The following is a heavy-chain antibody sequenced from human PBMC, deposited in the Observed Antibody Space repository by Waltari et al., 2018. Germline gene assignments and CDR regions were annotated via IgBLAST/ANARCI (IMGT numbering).Heavy chain of an antibody. CDR2: IYYTGST. D-gene: IGHD2-15*01. V-gene: IGHV4-39*01. J-gene: IGHJ4*02. CDR3: ARQLYCSGGSCFFYFDY. CDR1: GGSISCSSNY. Sequence: QLQLQESGPGLVKPSETLSLTCPVSGGSISCSSNYWGWIRQPPGKGLAGIGSIYYTGSTYYNPSLKSRVTISVDTSKNQFSLKLGSVTAADTAVYYCARQLYCSGGSCFFYFDYWGQGILVTVSS.